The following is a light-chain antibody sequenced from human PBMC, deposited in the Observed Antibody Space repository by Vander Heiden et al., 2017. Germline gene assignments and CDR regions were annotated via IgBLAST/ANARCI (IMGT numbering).Light chain of an antibody. Sequence: EIVLTQSPGTLSLSPGERATLACRASQIVSSSYLVWYQQKPGQAPRLLIYGASTRATGLPNRFSGSGSGTDFTLTISRLEPEDFAVYYCQQYGSSSYSFGQGTKLEIK. CDR3: QQYGSSSYS. CDR2: GAS. J-gene: IGKJ2*03. V-gene: IGKV3-20*01. CDR1: QIVSSSY.